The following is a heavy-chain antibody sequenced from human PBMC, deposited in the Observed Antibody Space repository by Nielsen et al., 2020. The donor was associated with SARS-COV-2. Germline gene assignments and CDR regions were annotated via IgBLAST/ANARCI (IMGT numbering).Heavy chain of an antibody. Sequence: WVRQAPGQGLGWMGRINPNSGGTNYAQKFQGRVTMTRDTPISTAYMELSRLRSDDTAVYYCARTPYGSGSYYVDYWGQGTLVTVSS. CDR3: ARTPYGSGSYYVDY. CDR2: INPNSGGT. V-gene: IGHV1-2*06. D-gene: IGHD3-10*01. J-gene: IGHJ4*02.